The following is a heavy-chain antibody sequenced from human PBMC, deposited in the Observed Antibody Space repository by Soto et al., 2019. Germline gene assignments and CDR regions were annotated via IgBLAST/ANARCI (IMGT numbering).Heavy chain of an antibody. CDR1: GFTFSSYG. CDR2: IWYDGSNK. D-gene: IGHD3-10*01. J-gene: IGHJ3*01. CDR3: ARDYLPRDWAYGSGSYPTRP. Sequence: GESLKISCAASGFTFSSYGMHWVRQAPGKGLEWVAVIWYDGSNKYYADSVKGRFTISRDNSKNTLYLQMNSLRAEDTAVYYCARDYLPRDWAYGSGSYPTRPWGQGTMVTVSS. V-gene: IGHV3-33*01.